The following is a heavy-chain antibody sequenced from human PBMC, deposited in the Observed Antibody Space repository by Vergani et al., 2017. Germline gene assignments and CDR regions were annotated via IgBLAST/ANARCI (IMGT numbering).Heavy chain of an antibody. J-gene: IGHJ4*02. CDR2: IYHSGGA. Sequence: QLHLQESGPGLVKPSETLSLTCTVSGGSITSSSYWGWIRQPPGKGLEWIGNIYHSGGAYYNPSLKGRVTISVDTSKNQFSLEVTSVTAADTAIYFCARTESFILRYFHWALWGQGTLVTVSS. CDR3: ARTESFILRYFHWAL. CDR1: GGSITSSSY. D-gene: IGHD3-9*01. V-gene: IGHV4-39*01.